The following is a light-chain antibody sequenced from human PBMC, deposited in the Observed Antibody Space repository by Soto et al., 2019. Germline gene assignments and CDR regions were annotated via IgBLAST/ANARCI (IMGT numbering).Light chain of an antibody. CDR1: SSNIGSNF. V-gene: IGLV1-47*02. CDR2: NNN. Sequence: QAVVTQPSSASGTPGQRVTISCSGRSSNIGSNFVYWYQQLPGTAPKVLIYNNNQRPSGVPDRFSGSKSGTSASLAISGLRSENEADYYCAAWDDSLNGWVFGGGTQLTVL. J-gene: IGLJ3*02. CDR3: AAWDDSLNGWV.